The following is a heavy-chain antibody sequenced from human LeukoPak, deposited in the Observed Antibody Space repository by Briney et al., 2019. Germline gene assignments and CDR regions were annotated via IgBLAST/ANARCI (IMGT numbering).Heavy chain of an antibody. CDR3: ARDRFVVVPAAITGAGDYYYYMDV. CDR1: GGSISSGGYY. V-gene: IGHV4-30-2*01. D-gene: IGHD2-2*01. CDR2: IYHSGST. Sequence: SQTLSLTCTVSGGSISSGGYYWSWIRQPPGKGLEWIGYIYHSGSTYYNPSLKSRVTISVDRSKNQFSLKLSSVTAADTAVYYCARDRFVVVPAAITGAGDYYYYMDVWGKGTTVTVSS. J-gene: IGHJ6*03.